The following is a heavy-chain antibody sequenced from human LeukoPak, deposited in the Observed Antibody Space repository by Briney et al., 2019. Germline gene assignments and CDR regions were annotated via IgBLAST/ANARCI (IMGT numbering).Heavy chain of an antibody. Sequence: GASVKVSCKVSGYTLTELSMHWVRQAPGQALEWMGWITPFNGNTNYAQKFQDRVTITRDRSMSTAYMELSSLRSEDTAMYYCASQRLKSPLIAAAGTSSETHDAFDIWGQGTMVTVSS. CDR2: ITPFNGNT. CDR1: GYTLTELS. J-gene: IGHJ3*02. V-gene: IGHV1-45*02. D-gene: IGHD6-13*01. CDR3: ASQRLKSPLIAAAGTSSETHDAFDI.